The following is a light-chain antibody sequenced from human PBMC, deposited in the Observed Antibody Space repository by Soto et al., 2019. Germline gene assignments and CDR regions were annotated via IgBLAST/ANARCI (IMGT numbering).Light chain of an antibody. Sequence: QSVLTQPPSASGTPGQRVNISCSGSSSNIGSNYVYWYRQFPGMAPKLLIQRNNQRPSGVPARFSGSKSGTSVSLAISGLRSDDEATYYCASWDDTLDAQVFGGGTQLTVL. CDR2: RNN. V-gene: IGLV1-47*01. CDR1: SSNIGSNY. J-gene: IGLJ3*02. CDR3: ASWDDTLDAQV.